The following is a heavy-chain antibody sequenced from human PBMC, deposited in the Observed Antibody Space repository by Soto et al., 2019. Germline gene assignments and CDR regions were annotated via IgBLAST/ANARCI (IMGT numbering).Heavy chain of an antibody. J-gene: IGHJ4*02. CDR3: VRDRPRGSSSFDY. D-gene: IGHD6-6*01. V-gene: IGHV3-21*01. CDR2: ISSSSSYI. CDR1: GFTFSSYS. Sequence: GGSLRLSCAASGFTFSSYSMNWVRQAPGKGLEWVSSISSSSSYIYYADSVKGRFTISRDNAKNSLYLQMNSLRAEDTAVYYCVRDRPRGSSSFDYWGQGTLVTVSS.